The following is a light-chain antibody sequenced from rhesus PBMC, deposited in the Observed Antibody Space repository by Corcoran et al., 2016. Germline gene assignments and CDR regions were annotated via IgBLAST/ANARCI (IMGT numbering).Light chain of an antibody. CDR3: QQYSDWPPLT. CDR1: QSASSS. V-gene: IGKV3-35*01. CDR2: DAS. J-gene: IGKJ4*01. Sequence: EIVLTQSPGTLSLSPGERATLSCRASQSASSSLAWYQQKPGQTPRLLIFDASSRATGIPDRFRGSGSGTDFTLTISSLEPEDVGGYYCQQYSDWPPLTFGGGTKVELK.